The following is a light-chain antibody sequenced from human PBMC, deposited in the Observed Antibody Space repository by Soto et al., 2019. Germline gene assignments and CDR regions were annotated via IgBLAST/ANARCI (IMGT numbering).Light chain of an antibody. J-gene: IGLJ3*02. Sequence: QAVVTQEPSLTVSRGGTVTLTCASSAGPVTSGYYPNWFQQKPGQAPRSLIYGTSNKHSWTPARFSGSLLGGKAALTLSGVQPEDEADYYCLLYSGAAHVWVFGGGTKLTVL. CDR1: AGPVTSGYY. V-gene: IGLV7-43*01. CDR2: GTS. CDR3: LLYSGAAHVWV.